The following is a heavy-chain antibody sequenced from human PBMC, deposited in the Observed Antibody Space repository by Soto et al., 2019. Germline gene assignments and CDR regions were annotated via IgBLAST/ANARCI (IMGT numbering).Heavy chain of an antibody. CDR1: GFTLRSYA. Sequence: HPGGSLRLSCAASGFTLRSYAMSWVRQAPGKGLEWVSTFSGNGGYTYYADSVKGRFTISRDDSKNTLFLHMNSVRAAVKALYYCARGQRALSTSGPFDPWGQGTLVTVSS. CDR2: FSGNGGYT. D-gene: IGHD6-25*01. CDR3: ARGQRALSTSGPFDP. V-gene: IGHV3-23*01. J-gene: IGHJ5*02.